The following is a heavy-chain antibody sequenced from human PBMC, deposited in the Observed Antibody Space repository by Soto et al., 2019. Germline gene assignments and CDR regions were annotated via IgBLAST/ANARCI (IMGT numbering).Heavy chain of an antibody. Sequence: GGSLRLSCAASGFTVSSNYMSWVRQAPGKGLEWVSVIYSGGSTYYADSVKGRFTISRDNSKNTLYLQMNSLRAEDTAVYYCARDLSSSWYGYYSYGMDVWGQGTTVTVSS. CDR1: GFTVSSNY. D-gene: IGHD6-13*01. V-gene: IGHV3-53*01. CDR3: ARDLSSSWYGYYSYGMDV. J-gene: IGHJ6*02. CDR2: IYSGGST.